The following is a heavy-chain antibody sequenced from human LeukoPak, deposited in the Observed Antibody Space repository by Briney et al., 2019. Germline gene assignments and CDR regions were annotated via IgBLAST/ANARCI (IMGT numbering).Heavy chain of an antibody. D-gene: IGHD5-18*01. J-gene: IGHJ6*03. CDR1: GGSISSYY. Sequence: SETLSLTCTVSGGSISSYYWSWNRQPPGRGLEWIGYIYYSGSTNYNPSLKSRVTISVDTSKNQFSLKLSSVTAADTAVYYCARDVGYSYDFDYYYMDVWGKGTTVTVSS. V-gene: IGHV4-59*01. CDR2: IYYSGST. CDR3: ARDVGYSYDFDYYYMDV.